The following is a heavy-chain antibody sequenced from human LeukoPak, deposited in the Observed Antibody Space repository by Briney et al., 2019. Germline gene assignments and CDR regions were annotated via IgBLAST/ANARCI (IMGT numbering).Heavy chain of an antibody. CDR3: ATCPTTGYSGYCDSFDY. D-gene: IGHD5-12*01. J-gene: IGHJ4*02. CDR2: IYHSGST. V-gene: IGHV4-4*02. CDR1: GGSISSSNW. Sequence: SGTLSLTCAVSGGSISSSNWWSWVRQPPGKGLEWIGEIYHSGSTNYNPSLKSRVTMSVDKSKNQVSLKLSSVTAADPAAHYCATCPTTGYSGYCDSFDYSGQGTPVTASS.